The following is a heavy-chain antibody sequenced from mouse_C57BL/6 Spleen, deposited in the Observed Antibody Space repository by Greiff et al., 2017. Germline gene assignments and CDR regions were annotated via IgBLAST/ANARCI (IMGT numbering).Heavy chain of an antibody. Sequence: VQLQQPGAELVKPGASVKMSCKASGYTFTSYWITWVKQRPGQGLAWVGDIYPGSGSTNYNETFKSKATLTVDTSTSTAYMQLSSLTSEDSAVYYCARSDYGSSQFADWGQGTLVTVSA. D-gene: IGHD1-1*01. CDR2: IYPGSGST. J-gene: IGHJ3*01. CDR1: GYTFTSYW. V-gene: IGHV1-55*01. CDR3: ARSDYGSSQFAD.